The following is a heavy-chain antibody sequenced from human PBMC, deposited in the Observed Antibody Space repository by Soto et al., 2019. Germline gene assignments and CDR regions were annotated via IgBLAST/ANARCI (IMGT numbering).Heavy chain of an antibody. Sequence: SETLSLTCTVSGGSISSSSYYWGWIRQPPGKGLEWIGSIYYSGSTYYNPSLKSRVTISVDTSKNQFSLKLSSVTAADTAVYYCARRPGDYVFYYYGMDVWGQGTTVTVSS. D-gene: IGHD4-17*01. CDR1: GGSISSSSYY. V-gene: IGHV4-39*01. CDR3: ARRPGDYVFYYYGMDV. CDR2: IYYSGST. J-gene: IGHJ6*02.